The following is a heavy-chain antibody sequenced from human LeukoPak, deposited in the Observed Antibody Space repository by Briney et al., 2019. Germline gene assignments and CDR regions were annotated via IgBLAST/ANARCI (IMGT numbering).Heavy chain of an antibody. D-gene: IGHD4-23*01. CDR1: GLNFSTYG. V-gene: IGHV3-30*02. CDR3: AKDVETTVVTDYFDY. CDR2: TRYDGNYV. Sequence: GGSLRLSCEASGLNFSTYGMHWVRQAPGKGLEWVGFTRYDGNYVKYADSVKGRFTISRDNSKKTLYLQMNSLRAEDTAVYYCAKDVETTVVTDYFDYWGQGTLVTVSS. J-gene: IGHJ4*02.